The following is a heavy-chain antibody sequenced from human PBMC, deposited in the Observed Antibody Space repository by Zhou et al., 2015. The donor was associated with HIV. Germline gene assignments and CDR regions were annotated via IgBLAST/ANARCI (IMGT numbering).Heavy chain of an antibody. CDR3: ARELLPVVTQKAAPIDY. CDR2: IIPILGIA. CDR1: GGTFSSYT. J-gene: IGHJ4*02. V-gene: IGHV1-69*08. D-gene: IGHD4-23*01. Sequence: QVQLVQSGAEVKKPGSSVKVSCKASGGTFSSYTISWVRQAPGQGLEWMGRIIPILGIANYAQKFQGRVTITADKSTSTAYMELSSLRSEDTAVYYCARELLPVVTQKAAPIDYWGQGTLVTVSS.